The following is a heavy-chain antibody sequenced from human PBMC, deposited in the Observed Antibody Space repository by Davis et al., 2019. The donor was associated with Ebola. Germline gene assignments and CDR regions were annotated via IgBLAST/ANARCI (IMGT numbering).Heavy chain of an antibody. J-gene: IGHJ4*02. Sequence: PGGSLRLSCAASGFTFDDYTMHWVRQAPGKGLEWVSLISWDGGSTYYADSVKGRFTISRDNSKNSLYLQMNSLRTEDTAVYYCARDLGYCSSTSCDYWGQGTLVTVSS. CDR2: ISWDGGST. CDR3: ARDLGYCSSTSCDY. V-gene: IGHV3-43*01. CDR1: GFTFDDYT. D-gene: IGHD2-2*01.